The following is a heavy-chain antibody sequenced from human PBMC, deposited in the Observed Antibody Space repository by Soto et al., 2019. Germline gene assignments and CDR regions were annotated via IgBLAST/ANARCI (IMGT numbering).Heavy chain of an antibody. Sequence: QVQLVQSGAEVKKPGSSVKVSCKASGGTFSSYAISWVRQAPGQGLEWMGGIIPIFGTANYAKKYQGRVTITADESTSTAYTWLSSLRSEDTAVYYCARDKVGYYDSSGYYRVSVPPDYYYGIDVWGQGTTVTVS. CDR2: IIPIFGTA. CDR1: GGTFSSYA. D-gene: IGHD3-22*01. CDR3: ARDKVGYYDSSGYYRVSVPPDYYYGIDV. J-gene: IGHJ6*02. V-gene: IGHV1-69*01.